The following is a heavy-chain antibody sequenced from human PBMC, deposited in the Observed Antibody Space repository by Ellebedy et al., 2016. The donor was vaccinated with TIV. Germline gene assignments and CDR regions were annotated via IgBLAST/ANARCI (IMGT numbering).Heavy chain of an antibody. CDR3: AGETYNDVDLKLWGNFDI. D-gene: IGHD3-10*01. CDR1: ELTVTSNF. J-gene: IGHJ3*02. Sequence: GGSLRLSCAASELTVTSNFMSWVRQAPGKGLAWVSTIAIDSTTYYAASVKGRFTISRDNSKNTLDIQMNSLRAEDTAVYYCAGETYNDVDLKLWGNFDIWGQGTMVTVSS. CDR2: IAIDSTT. V-gene: IGHV3-66*01.